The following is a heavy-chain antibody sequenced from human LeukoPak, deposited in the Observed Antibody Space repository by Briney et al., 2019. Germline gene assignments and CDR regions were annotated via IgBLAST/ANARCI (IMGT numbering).Heavy chain of an antibody. Sequence: PGGSLRLSCAASGFTFTTYWMHWVRQAPGKGLVWVSHINSDGSITSYADSVKGRFTISRDNAKNTLYLQMNSLRAEDTAVYYCAKREGAYGYYYYYGMDVWGQGTTVTASS. CDR3: AKREGAYGYYYYYGMDV. CDR1: GFTFTTYW. V-gene: IGHV3-74*01. J-gene: IGHJ6*02. D-gene: IGHD3-10*01. CDR2: INSDGSIT.